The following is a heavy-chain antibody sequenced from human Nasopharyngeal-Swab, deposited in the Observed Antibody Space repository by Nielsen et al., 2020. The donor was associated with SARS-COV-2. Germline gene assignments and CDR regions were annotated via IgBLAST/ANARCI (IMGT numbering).Heavy chain of an antibody. D-gene: IGHD3-3*01. J-gene: IGHJ4*02. V-gene: IGHV3-11*01. Sequence: GLEWISFISSSGTKEQYRGSVRGRFTISRDNAKNSAYLHMNSLRAEDTAIYYCARQYSFGYYFDYWGQGTLVTVSS. CDR2: ISSSGTKE. CDR3: ARQYSFGYYFDY.